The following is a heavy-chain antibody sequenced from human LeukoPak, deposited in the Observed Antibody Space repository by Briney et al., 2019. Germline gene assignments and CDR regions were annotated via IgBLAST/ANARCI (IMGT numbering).Heavy chain of an antibody. V-gene: IGHV3-23*01. CDR2: ITGSGGST. Sequence: QPGGSLRLSCAASGFTFSSYAMSWVRQAPGKGLEWVSAITGSGGSTYYADSVKGRFTISRDNSKNTLYLQMNSLRAEDTAVYYCGRVASGGKSNDYWGQGTLVTVSS. J-gene: IGHJ4*02. D-gene: IGHD2-15*01. CDR1: GFTFSSYA. CDR3: GRVASGGKSNDY.